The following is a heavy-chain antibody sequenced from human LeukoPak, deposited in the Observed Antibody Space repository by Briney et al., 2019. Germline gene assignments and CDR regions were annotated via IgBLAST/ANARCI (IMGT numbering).Heavy chain of an antibody. D-gene: IGHD2/OR15-2a*01. CDR1: GFSFSFYW. Sequence: PGGSLRLSCAASGFSFSFYWMHWVRQAPGKGPVWVSRIKTDGSIADYADSVKGRFTISRDNAKNTLYLQMNSLRAEDTAVYYCARDYSTYFDPWGQGTLVTVSS. CDR3: ARDYSTYFDP. CDR2: IKTDGSIA. J-gene: IGHJ5*02. V-gene: IGHV3-74*01.